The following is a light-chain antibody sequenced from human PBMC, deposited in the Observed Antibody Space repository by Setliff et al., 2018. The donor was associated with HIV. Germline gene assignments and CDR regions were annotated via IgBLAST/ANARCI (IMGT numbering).Light chain of an antibody. CDR1: NSDIGSYNL. Sequence: SVLAQPASVSGSPGQSITISCTGTNSDIGSYNLVSWYQQHPGRAPKLIIYEVNKRPSEVSSRFSGSKSGNMASLTISGLQAEDEADYYCNSFTGTGAYVFGTGTKVTVL. CDR3: NSFTGTGAYV. J-gene: IGLJ1*01. CDR2: EVN. V-gene: IGLV2-14*02.